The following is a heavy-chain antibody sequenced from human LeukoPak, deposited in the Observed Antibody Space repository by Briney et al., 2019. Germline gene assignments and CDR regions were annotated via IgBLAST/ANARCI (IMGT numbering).Heavy chain of an antibody. Sequence: PGGSLRLSCAASGFTFSSYSMNWVRQAPGKGLEWVSSISSSSSYIYYADSVKGRFTISRDNAKNSLYLQMNSLRAEDTAVYYCARDGRETYYYDSSGYLHFDYWGQGTLVTVSS. CDR1: GFTFSSYS. V-gene: IGHV3-21*01. J-gene: IGHJ4*02. CDR2: ISSSSSYI. CDR3: ARDGRETYYYDSSGYLHFDY. D-gene: IGHD3-22*01.